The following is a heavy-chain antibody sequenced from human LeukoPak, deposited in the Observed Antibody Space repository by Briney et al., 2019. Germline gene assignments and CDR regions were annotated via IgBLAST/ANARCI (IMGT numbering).Heavy chain of an antibody. CDR1: GYTFTIYY. CDR2: INPNSGGT. J-gene: IGHJ4*02. V-gene: IGHV1-2*02. Sequence: ASVTVSFKASGYTFTIYYMHWVRQAPGQGIEWMGWINPNSGGTSYAQRFQGRVTMTRDTSISTAYMELSGLPSDDPAVYYCARNPPYCTSTRCYNDYWRQGTLVTVSS. CDR3: ARNPPYCTSTRCYNDY. D-gene: IGHD2-2*02.